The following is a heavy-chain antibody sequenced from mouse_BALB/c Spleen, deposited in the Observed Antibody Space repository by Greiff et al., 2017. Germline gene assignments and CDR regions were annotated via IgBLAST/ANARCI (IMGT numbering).Heavy chain of an antibody. V-gene: IGHV1-5*01. CDR2: IYPGNSDT. CDR3: TRRMITTGFAY. Sequence: EVQLQQSGTVLARPGASVKMSCKASGYTFTSYWMHWVKQRPGQGLEWIGAIYPGNSDTSYNQKFKGKAKLTAVTSTSTAYMELSSLTNEDSAVYYCTRRMITTGFAYWGQGTLVTVSA. D-gene: IGHD2-4*01. J-gene: IGHJ3*01. CDR1: GYTFTSYW.